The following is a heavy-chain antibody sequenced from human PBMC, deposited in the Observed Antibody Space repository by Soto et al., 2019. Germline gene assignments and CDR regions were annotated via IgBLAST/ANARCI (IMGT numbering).Heavy chain of an antibody. Sequence: GGSLRLSCAASGFTFSSYSMNWVRQAPGKGLEWVSSISSSSSYIYYAASVKGRFTISRDNAKNSLYLQMNSLGAEDTAVYYCARDVAAAGPAFDAFDIWGQGTMVTVSS. CDR3: ARDVAAAGPAFDAFDI. CDR2: ISSSSSYI. D-gene: IGHD6-13*01. J-gene: IGHJ3*02. V-gene: IGHV3-21*01. CDR1: GFTFSSYS.